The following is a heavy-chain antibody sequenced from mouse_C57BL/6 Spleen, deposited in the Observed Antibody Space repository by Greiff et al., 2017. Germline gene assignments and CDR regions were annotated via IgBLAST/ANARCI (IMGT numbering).Heavy chain of an antibody. Sequence: DVQLQESGPGLVKPSQSLSLTCSVTGYSITSGYYWNWIRQFPGNKLEWMGYISYDGSNNYNPSLKNRISITRDTSKNQFFLKLNSVTTEDTATYYCARGDGNYVPWFAYWGQGTLVTVSA. D-gene: IGHD2-1*01. J-gene: IGHJ3*01. V-gene: IGHV3-6*01. CDR2: ISYDGSN. CDR1: GYSITSGYY. CDR3: ARGDGNYVPWFAY.